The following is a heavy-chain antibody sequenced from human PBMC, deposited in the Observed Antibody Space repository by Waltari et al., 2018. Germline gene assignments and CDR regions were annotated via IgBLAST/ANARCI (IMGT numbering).Heavy chain of an antibody. Sequence: EVQLVESGGGLVQPGGSLRLSCAASGFSFESYAMNWVRQAPGKGMGWVAFIRSVSNVIYYRDSVKGRFTTSRDNAKNSLELQMNSLRDDDTGVYYCVRAVSHCGTASCYAFDVWGQGTKVTVSS. CDR3: VRAVSHCGTASCYAFDV. V-gene: IGHV3-48*02. CDR2: IRSVSNVI. CDR1: GFSFESYA. D-gene: IGHD1-7*01. J-gene: IGHJ3*01.